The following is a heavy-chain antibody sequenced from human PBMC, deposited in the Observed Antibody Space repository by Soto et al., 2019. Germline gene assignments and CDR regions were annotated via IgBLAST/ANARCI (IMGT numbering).Heavy chain of an antibody. V-gene: IGHV1-69*13. D-gene: IGHD3-3*01. CDR1: GGTFSSYA. CDR2: IIPIFGTA. CDR3: ARAYDFWSGPIPNYYSYGMDV. Sequence: GASVKVSCKASGGTFSSYAISWVRQAPGQGLEWMGGIIPIFGTANYAQKFQGRVTITADESTSTAYMELSSLRSEDTAVYYCARAYDFWSGPIPNYYSYGMDVWGQGTTVTVSS. J-gene: IGHJ6*02.